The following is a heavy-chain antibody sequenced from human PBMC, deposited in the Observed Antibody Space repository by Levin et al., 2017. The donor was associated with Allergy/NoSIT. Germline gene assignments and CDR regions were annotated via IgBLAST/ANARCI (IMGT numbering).Heavy chain of an antibody. V-gene: IGHV3-53*01. CDR3: ARAPGFTSAWMTY. J-gene: IGHJ4*02. Sequence: SCAASGFTVSSNYMSWVRQAPGKGLEWVSVIYSGGSTFYADSVKGRFTISRDNSKNTLYLQMNSLRAEDTAVYYCARAPGFTSAWMTYWGQGTLVTVSS. D-gene: IGHD6-19*01. CDR2: IYSGGST. CDR1: GFTVSSNY.